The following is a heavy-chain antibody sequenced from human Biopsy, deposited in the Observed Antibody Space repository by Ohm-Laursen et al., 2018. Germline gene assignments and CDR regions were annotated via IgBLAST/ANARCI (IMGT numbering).Heavy chain of an antibody. CDR3: AKDRGVTRTYYYYPYGMDV. D-gene: IGHD3-10*01. V-gene: IGHV3-30*18. CDR2: ISEDGTNK. CDR1: GVTFSRYG. Sequence: SLRLSCTASGVTFSRYGMHWVRQAPGKGLEWVASISEDGTNKYYEDSVKGRFTVSRDNSKNTLYLQMNSLRAEDTAVFYCAKDRGVTRTYYYYPYGMDVWGQGTTVTVSS. J-gene: IGHJ6*02.